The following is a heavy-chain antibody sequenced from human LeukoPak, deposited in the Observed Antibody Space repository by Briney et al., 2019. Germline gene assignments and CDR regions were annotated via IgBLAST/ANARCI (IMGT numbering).Heavy chain of an antibody. CDR1: GGTFSSYA. J-gene: IGHJ4*02. CDR3: AKSLADYGDTRYYFDY. CDR2: IIPIFGTA. V-gene: IGHV1-69*05. Sequence: SVKVSCKASGGTFSSYAISWVRQAPGQGLEWMGRIIPIFGTANYAQKFQGRVTITTDESTSTAYMELSSLRSEDTAVYYCAKSLADYGDTRYYFDYWGQGTLVTVSS. D-gene: IGHD4-17*01.